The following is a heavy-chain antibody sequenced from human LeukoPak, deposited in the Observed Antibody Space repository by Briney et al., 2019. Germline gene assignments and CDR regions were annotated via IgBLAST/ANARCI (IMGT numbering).Heavy chain of an antibody. J-gene: IGHJ4*02. V-gene: IGHV3-7*01. CDR2: MKQDGSEK. Sequence: GGSLRLSSAASGFTFSTYWMTWVRQAPGKGLEWVANMKQDGSEKYYVDSVKGRFTISRDNAKNSLYLQMNSLSAEDTAIYYCARDRRDGYNVLDYWGQGTLVTVSS. D-gene: IGHD5-24*01. CDR1: GFTFSTYW. CDR3: ARDRRDGYNVLDY.